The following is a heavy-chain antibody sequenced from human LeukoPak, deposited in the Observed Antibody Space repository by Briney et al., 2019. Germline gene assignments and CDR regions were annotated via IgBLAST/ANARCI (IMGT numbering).Heavy chain of an antibody. V-gene: IGHV3-30*04. J-gene: IGHJ4*02. Sequence: PGGAPRLLCGASGFTFRSYAIHWGRPAPGQGAGGGGFISYDGSNKYYADSVKGRFTISRDNSKNTLYLQMNSLRAEDTAVYYCAKDLFWVTMMGIGDYWGQGTLVTVSS. CDR2: ISYDGSNK. D-gene: IGHD3-22*01. CDR1: GFTFRSYA. CDR3: AKDLFWVTMMGIGDY.